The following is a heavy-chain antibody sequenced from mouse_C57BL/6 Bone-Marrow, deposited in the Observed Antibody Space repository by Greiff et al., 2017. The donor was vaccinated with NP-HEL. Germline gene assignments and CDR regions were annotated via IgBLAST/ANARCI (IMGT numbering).Heavy chain of an antibody. CDR3: ARLTGTDFDY. J-gene: IGHJ2*01. Sequence: VQLKQSGPELVKPGASVKISCKASGYSFTGYYMNWVKQSPEKSLEWIGEINPSTGGTTYNQTFKAKATLTVDKSSSTAYIQLKSLTSEDSAVYYCARLTGTDFDYWGQGTTLTVSS. V-gene: IGHV1-42*01. CDR2: INPSTGGT. D-gene: IGHD4-1*01. CDR1: GYSFTGYY.